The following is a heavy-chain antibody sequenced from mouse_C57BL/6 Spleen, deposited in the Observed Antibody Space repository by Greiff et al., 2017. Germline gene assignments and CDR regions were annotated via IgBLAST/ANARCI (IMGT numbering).Heavy chain of an antibody. CDR1: GFPFSSYA. J-gene: IGHJ4*01. CDR2: ISDGGSYT. CDR3: ARTNWDYAMDY. D-gene: IGHD4-1*01. Sequence: EVQVVESGGGLVKPGGSLKLSCAASGFPFSSYAMSWVRQTPEKRLEWVATISDGGSYTYYPDNVKGRFTISRDNAKNNLYLQMSHLKSEDTAMYYCARTNWDYAMDYWGQGTSVTVSS. V-gene: IGHV5-4*01.